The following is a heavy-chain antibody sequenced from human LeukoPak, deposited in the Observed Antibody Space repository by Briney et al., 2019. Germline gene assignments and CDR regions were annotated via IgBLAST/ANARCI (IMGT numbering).Heavy chain of an antibody. Sequence: GGSLRLSCAASGFTFSNYGMHWVRQAPGKGLEWVAVIWYDGSNKYYADSVKGRFTISRDNSKNTLYLQMNSLRAEDTAVYYCARDGRRIAVAGTFFDYWGQGTLVTVSS. CDR2: IWYDGSNK. J-gene: IGHJ4*02. V-gene: IGHV3-33*01. CDR3: ARDGRRIAVAGTFFDY. CDR1: GFTFSNYG. D-gene: IGHD6-19*01.